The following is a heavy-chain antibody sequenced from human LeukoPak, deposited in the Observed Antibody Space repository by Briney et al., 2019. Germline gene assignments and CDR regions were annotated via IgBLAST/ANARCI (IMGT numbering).Heavy chain of an antibody. CDR2: ISSSRSYI. J-gene: IGHJ4*02. Sequence: PGGSLRLSCAAFGFTFSSYSMNWVRQAPGKGLEWVSSISSSRSYIYYADSVKGRFTISRDNAKNSLYLQMNSLRAEDTSIYYDARLSCVRGVAVYYFDHWGQGTLVTVSS. CDR3: ARLSCVRGVAVYYFDH. CDR1: GFTFSSYS. V-gene: IGHV3-21*01. D-gene: IGHD3-10*02.